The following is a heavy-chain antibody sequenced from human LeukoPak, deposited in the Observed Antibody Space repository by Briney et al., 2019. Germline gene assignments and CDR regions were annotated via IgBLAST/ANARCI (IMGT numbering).Heavy chain of an antibody. CDR1: GGTFSSYA. CDR2: IIPSLGIA. J-gene: IGHJ5*02. CDR3: ARGIAAAGA. V-gene: IGHV1-69*04. D-gene: IGHD6-13*01. Sequence: SVKVSCKASGGTFSSYAIRWVRQAPGQGLEWMGRIIPSLGIANYAQKFHGRVTITADKSTSTAYMELSSLRSEDTAVYYCARGIAAAGAWGQGTLVTVSS.